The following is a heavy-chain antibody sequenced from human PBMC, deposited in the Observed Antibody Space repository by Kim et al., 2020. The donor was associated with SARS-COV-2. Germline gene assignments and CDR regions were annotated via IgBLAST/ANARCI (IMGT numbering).Heavy chain of an antibody. Sequence: GGSLRLSWTASGFTFGDYAMSRVRQAPGKGLEWVGFIRSQAYGGTTEYAASVKGRFTISRDDSKSIASLQMNSLKTEYTAVYYCTREPRKSIAVPGILFPRYYYYYYMDVWGKGPPVTVSS. CDR2: IRSQAYGGTT. CDR1: GFTFGDYA. CDR3: TREPRKSIAVPGILFPRYYYYYYMDV. J-gene: IGHJ6*03. D-gene: IGHD6-19*01. V-gene: IGHV3-49*04.